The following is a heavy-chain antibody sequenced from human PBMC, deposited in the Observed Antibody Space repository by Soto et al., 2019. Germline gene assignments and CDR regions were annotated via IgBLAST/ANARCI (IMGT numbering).Heavy chain of an antibody. V-gene: IGHV4-39*01. CDR3: ARRLIDNWNQGHAFDF. CDR2: IYYNGDT. D-gene: IGHD1-20*01. Sequence: QLQXQEXXPGXVKPAETLSLKCAVSGGSVSXXNYXXGWIRQPPGKGLEWIGNIYYNGDTYYSPSLKXXXXXXXXXXXXXXXXXXXXXXXXXTAVYYCARRLIDNWNQGHAFDFWGQGTLVTVXS. J-gene: IGHJ3*01. CDR1: GGSVSXXNYX.